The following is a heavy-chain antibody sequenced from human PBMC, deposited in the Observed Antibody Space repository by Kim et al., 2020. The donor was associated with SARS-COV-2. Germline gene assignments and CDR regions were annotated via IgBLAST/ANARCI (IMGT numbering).Heavy chain of an antibody. V-gene: IGHV4-39*01. J-gene: IGHJ1*01. CDR2: IYYSGST. CDR3: ARHLVANASRATYFQH. D-gene: IGHD2-15*01. CDR1: GGSISSSSYY. Sequence: SETLSLTCTVSGGSISSSSYYWGWIRQPPGKGLEWIGSIYYSGSTYYNPSLKSRVTISVDTSKNQFSLKLSSVTAADTAVYYCARHLVANASRATYFQHWGQGTLVTVSS.